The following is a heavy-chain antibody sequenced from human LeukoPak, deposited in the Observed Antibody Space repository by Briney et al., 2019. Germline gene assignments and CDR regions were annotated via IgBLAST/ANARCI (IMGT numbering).Heavy chain of an antibody. CDR2: INSNSGAT. J-gene: IGHJ3*02. V-gene: IGHV1-2*02. CDR1: GYTFTGYY. Sequence: ASMKVSCKASGYTFTGYYVHWVRQAPGQGLEWMGWINSNSGATSYAQKFQGRVTMTRDTSISTAYMDLSRLTSDDTAVYYCASATLWFTGGQGAFDIWGQGTMVTVSS. D-gene: IGHD3-10*01. CDR3: ASATLWFTGGQGAFDI.